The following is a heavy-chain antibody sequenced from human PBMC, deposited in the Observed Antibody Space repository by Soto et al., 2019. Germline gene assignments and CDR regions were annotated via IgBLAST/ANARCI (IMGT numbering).Heavy chain of an antibody. V-gene: IGHV3-23*01. J-gene: IGHJ4*02. Sequence: WWSLRLSCSASVFTFISYAMNWFRQAPGKGPEWVSHISVTGDTYYADSVKGRFTISRDNSKNTLFLQMNSLRAEDTAVYYCAKSLSTATSFDYWGQGTPVTVSS. CDR2: ISVTGDT. CDR3: AKSLSTATSFDY. CDR1: VFTFISYA.